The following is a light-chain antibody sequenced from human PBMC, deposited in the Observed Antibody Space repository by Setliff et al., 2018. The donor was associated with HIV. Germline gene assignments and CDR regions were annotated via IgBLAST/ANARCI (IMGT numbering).Light chain of an antibody. Sequence: QSVLTQPDSVSGSPGQSITIPCTGTRSDIGGYDYVSWYQQHPDTAPKVIIYEVSNRPSWVSNRFSGSKSGNTASLTISGLLAEDEADYYCISYADSSALYVFGSGTKV. V-gene: IGLV2-14*01. J-gene: IGLJ1*01. CDR2: EVS. CDR1: RSDIGGYDY. CDR3: ISYADSSALYV.